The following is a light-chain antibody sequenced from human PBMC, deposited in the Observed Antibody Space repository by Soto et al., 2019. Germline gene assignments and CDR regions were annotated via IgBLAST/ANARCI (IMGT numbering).Light chain of an antibody. CDR1: SSDIGAHDD. CDR3: CAYTSDLTPYV. Sequence: QSALTQPASVSGSPGQSITISCTGTSSDIGAHDDVSWYQQHPGKVPKLLIYGVTDRPSGISNRFSGSKSGNVASLTISGLLAEDEADYYCCAYTSDLTPYVFGTGTKVTVL. CDR2: GVT. J-gene: IGLJ1*01. V-gene: IGLV2-14*03.